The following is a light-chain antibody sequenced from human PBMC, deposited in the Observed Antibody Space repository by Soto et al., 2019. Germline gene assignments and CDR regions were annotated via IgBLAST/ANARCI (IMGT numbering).Light chain of an antibody. CDR1: SSDVGGYNY. CDR2: EVT. J-gene: IGLJ2*01. CDR3: SSYSRSNDYVV. Sequence: QSVLTQPPSASGSPGQSVTISCTGTSSDVGGYNYVPWYQQHPGKAPKLMIFEVTKRPSGVPGRFSGSKSGNTASLTVSGLQADDEADYYCSSYSRSNDYVVFGGGTKLTVL. V-gene: IGLV2-8*01.